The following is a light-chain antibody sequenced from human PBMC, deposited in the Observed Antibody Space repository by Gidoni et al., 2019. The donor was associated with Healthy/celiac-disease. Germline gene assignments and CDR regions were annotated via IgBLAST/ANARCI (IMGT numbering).Light chain of an antibody. CDR2: KAS. CDR3: QQYNSYWT. V-gene: IGKV1-5*03. J-gene: IGKJ1*01. CDR1: QSISSW. Sequence: DIQMTQSPTTLSASVGDRGTITCRARQSISSWLAWYQQKPGKAPKLLFYKASSLASVVPSLFSGSGSGTDFTLTISSLPPDDFAPYYCQQYNSYWTFGQGTKVDIK.